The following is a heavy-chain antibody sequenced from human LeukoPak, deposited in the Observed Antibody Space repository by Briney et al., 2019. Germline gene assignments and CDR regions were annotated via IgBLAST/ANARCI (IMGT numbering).Heavy chain of an antibody. CDR2: IYHSGST. Sequence: SETLSLTCAVSGGSISSGGYSWSWIRQPPGKGLEWIGYIYHSGSTYYNPSLKSRVTISVDRSKNQFSLKLSSVTAADTAVYYCARLGDRSLLFDPWGQGTLVTVSS. V-gene: IGHV4-30-2*01. CDR1: GGSISSGGYS. CDR3: ARLGDRSLLFDP. D-gene: IGHD3-10*01. J-gene: IGHJ5*02.